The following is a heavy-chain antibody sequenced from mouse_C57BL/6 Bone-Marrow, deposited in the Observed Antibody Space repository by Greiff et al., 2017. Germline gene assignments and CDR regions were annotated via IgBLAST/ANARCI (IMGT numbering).Heavy chain of an antibody. CDR3: ARRYGITFDY. J-gene: IGHJ2*01. V-gene: IGHV5-6*02. Sequence: EVKLMESGGDLVKPGGSLKLSCAASGFTFSSYGMSWVRQTPDKRLEWVATISSGGSYTYYPDSVKGRFTISRDNAKNTLYLQMSSLKSEDTAMYYCARRYGITFDYWGQGTTLTVSS. CDR2: ISSGGSYT. D-gene: IGHD1-1*01. CDR1: GFTFSSYG.